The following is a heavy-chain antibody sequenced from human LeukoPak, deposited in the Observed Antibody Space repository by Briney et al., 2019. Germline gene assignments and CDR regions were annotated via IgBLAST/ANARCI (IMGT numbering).Heavy chain of an antibody. Sequence: GSLRLSCAASGFTLSSYSMNWVRQAPGKGLEWVSSISSSSSYIHYTDSVKGRFTISRDNTKKSLYLQMNSLRAEDTAVYYCARKYCSTTSCLFDNWGQGTLVTVSS. CDR3: ARKYCSTTSCLFDN. D-gene: IGHD2-2*01. J-gene: IGHJ4*02. CDR2: ISSSSSYI. V-gene: IGHV3-21*01. CDR1: GFTLSSYS.